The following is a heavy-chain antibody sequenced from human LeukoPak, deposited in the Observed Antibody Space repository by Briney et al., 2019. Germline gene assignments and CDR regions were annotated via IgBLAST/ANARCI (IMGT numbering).Heavy chain of an antibody. V-gene: IGHV1-2*02. CDR3: ASGIVVVPAAIAGYYFDY. CDR2: INPNSGGT. J-gene: IGHJ4*02. Sequence: GASVKVSCKASGYTFTGYYMHWVRQAPGQGLEWMGWINPNSGGTNYAQKFQGRVTMTRDTSISTAYMELSGLRSDDTAVYYCASGIVVVPAAIAGYYFDYWGQGTLVTVSS. D-gene: IGHD2-2*01. CDR1: GYTFTGYY.